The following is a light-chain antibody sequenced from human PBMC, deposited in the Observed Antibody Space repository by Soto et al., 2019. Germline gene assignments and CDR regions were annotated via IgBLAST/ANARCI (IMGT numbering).Light chain of an antibody. CDR2: AAS. J-gene: IGKJ5*01. CDR3: QQLNSYLT. Sequence: IQLTQSPSSLSASVGDRVTITCRASQGISSYLAWYQQKPGKAPKLLIYAASTLQSGVPSRFSGSGSGTDFTLTISSLQPEDSATYYCQQLNSYLTFGQGTRLEIK. V-gene: IGKV1-9*01. CDR1: QGISSY.